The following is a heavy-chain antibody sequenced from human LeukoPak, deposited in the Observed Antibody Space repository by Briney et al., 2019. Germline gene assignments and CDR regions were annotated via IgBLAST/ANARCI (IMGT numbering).Heavy chain of an antibody. Sequence: GGSLRLSCAASGFTFSSYAMSWVRQAPGKGLEWVSAIVGSGGSTFYADSVKGRFTISRDNSKNTLYLQMNSLRAEDTAVYYCARGASIAAAPQTYWGQGTLVTVSS. CDR1: GFTFSSYA. V-gene: IGHV3-23*01. CDR2: IVGSGGST. CDR3: ARGASIAAAPQTY. D-gene: IGHD6-13*01. J-gene: IGHJ4*02.